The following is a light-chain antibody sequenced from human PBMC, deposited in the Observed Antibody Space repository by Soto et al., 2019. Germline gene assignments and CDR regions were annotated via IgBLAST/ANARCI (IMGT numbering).Light chain of an antibody. CDR2: HNT. V-gene: IGLV1-47*02. J-gene: IGLJ2*01. CDR1: SSNIGNNN. CDR3: AACDDSLGAVV. Sequence: QSVLTQPPSASATPGQRVTISCSGSSSNIGNNNAYWYQHVPGTAPKLIIHHNTLRPSWVPHRFSGSKSGTSASLAISGLQSYDDSDYYCAACDDSLGAVVFGGGTKLTVL.